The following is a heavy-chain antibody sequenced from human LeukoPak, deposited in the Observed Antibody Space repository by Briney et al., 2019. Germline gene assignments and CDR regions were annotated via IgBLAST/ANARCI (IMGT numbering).Heavy chain of an antibody. V-gene: IGHV4-39*01. CDR3: ARHRRYCSGGSCYSTTYFDY. J-gene: IGHJ4*02. D-gene: IGHD2-15*01. Sequence: SETLSLTXTVSGGSISSSSYYWGCIRQPPGKGLEWIGSIYYSGSTYYNPSLKTRVTISVDTSKSQFSLKLSSVTAADTAVYYCARHRRYCSGGSCYSTTYFDYWGQGTLVTVSS. CDR1: GGSISSSSYY. CDR2: IYYSGST.